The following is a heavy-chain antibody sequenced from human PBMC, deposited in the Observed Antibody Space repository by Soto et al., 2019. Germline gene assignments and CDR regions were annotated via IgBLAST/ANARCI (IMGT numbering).Heavy chain of an antibody. CDR1: GGTFSSYT. Sequence: QVQLVQSGAEVKKPGSSVKVSCKASGGTFSSYTISWVRQAPGQGLEWMGTIIPILGIANYAQKFQGRVTITADKSTSTAYMELSSLRSEDTAVYYCARDEGISTGNWFDPWGQGTLVTVSS. V-gene: IGHV1-69*08. CDR3: ARDEGISTGNWFDP. D-gene: IGHD4-17*01. CDR2: IIPILGIA. J-gene: IGHJ5*02.